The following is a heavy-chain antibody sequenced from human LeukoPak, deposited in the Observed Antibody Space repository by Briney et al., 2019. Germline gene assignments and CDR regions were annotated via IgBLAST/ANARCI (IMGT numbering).Heavy chain of an antibody. Sequence: GGSLRLSCAASGLTFSDYYMSWIRQAPGKGLEWVSYVSSSSSYTNYADSVKGRFTISRDNAKNSLYLQMNSLRAEDTAVYYCARDLWDSSESFDYWGQGTLVTVSS. D-gene: IGHD6-19*01. CDR2: VSSSSSYT. CDR1: GLTFSDYY. J-gene: IGHJ4*02. CDR3: ARDLWDSSESFDY. V-gene: IGHV3-11*06.